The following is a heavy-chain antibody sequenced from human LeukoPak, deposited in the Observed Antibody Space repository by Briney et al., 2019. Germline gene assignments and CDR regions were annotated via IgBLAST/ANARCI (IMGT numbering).Heavy chain of an antibody. D-gene: IGHD2-21*02. CDR1: GYTLTSYG. CDR3: ARDLVGHIVVVTAIFGVFDY. J-gene: IGHJ4*02. Sequence: ASVKVSCKASGYTLTSYGISWVRQAPGQGLEWMGWISAYNGNTNYAQKLQGRVTMTTDTSTSTAYMELRSLRSDDTAVYYCARDLVGHIVVVTAIFGVFDYWGQGTLVTVSS. CDR2: ISAYNGNT. V-gene: IGHV1-18*01.